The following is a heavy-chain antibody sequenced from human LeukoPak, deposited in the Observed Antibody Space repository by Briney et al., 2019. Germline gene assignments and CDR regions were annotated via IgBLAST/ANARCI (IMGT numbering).Heavy chain of an antibody. D-gene: IGHD3-10*01. J-gene: IGHJ6*03. CDR1: GFTFSSYW. CDR3: AREVRYYYYYMDV. CDR2: IKQDGSEK. V-gene: IGHV3-7*01. Sequence: GRSLRLSCAASGFTFSSYWMSWVRQAPGKGLEWVANIKQDGSEKYYVDSVKGRFTISRDNAKNSLYLHMNNLRAEDTAVYYCAREVRYYYYYMDVWGKGTTVTVSS.